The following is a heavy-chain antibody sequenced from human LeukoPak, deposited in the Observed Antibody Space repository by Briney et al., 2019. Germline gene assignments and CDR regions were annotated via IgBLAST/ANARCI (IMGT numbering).Heavy chain of an antibody. CDR2: ISSSSSYT. V-gene: IGHV3-11*06. D-gene: IGHD2-15*01. CDR1: GFTFSDYY. J-gene: IGHJ4*02. CDR3: ATHPAGGYCSGGSCYSYYFDY. Sequence: PGGSLRLSCAASGFTFSDYYMSWIRQAPGKGLEWVSYISSSSSYTNYADSVKGRFTISRDNAKNSLYLQMNSLRAEDTAVYYCATHPAGGYCSGGSCYSYYFDYWGQGTLVTVSS.